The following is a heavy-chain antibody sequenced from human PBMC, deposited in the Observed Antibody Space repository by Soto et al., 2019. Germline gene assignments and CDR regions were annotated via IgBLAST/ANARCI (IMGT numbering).Heavy chain of an antibody. V-gene: IGHV3-33*01. Sequence: GGSLRLSCAASGFTFSSYGMHWVRQAPGKGLEWVAVIWYNGSKKDYADSVKGRFTISRDNSKNTLYLEMNSLRAEDTAVYYCERGVVVGANPDFDYLGQGTRGTVSP. CDR1: GFTFSSYG. CDR2: IWYNGSKK. CDR3: ERGVVVGANPDFDY. D-gene: IGHD2-15*01. J-gene: IGHJ4*02.